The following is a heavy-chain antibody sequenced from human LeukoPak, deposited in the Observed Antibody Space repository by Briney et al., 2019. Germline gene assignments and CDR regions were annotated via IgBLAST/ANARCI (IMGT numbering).Heavy chain of an antibody. CDR1: GHTFTNSW. V-gene: IGHV5-51*01. J-gene: IGHJ5*02. CDR3: ARSAGHCTDTVCYSYNWFDP. CDR2: IYPDDSDT. D-gene: IGHD2-8*02. Sequence: GESLKISCTGSGHTFTNSWIAWVRQKPGKGLEWMGLIYPDDSDTRYNPSFQGQVTISADKSISTAYLQWSSLKASDTAMYYCARSAGHCTDTVCYSYNWFDPWGQGTLVTVSS.